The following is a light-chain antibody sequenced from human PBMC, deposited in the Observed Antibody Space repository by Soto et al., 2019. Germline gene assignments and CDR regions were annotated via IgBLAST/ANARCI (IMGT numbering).Light chain of an antibody. J-gene: IGKJ5*01. Sequence: EIVLTQSPATLSLSPGERATLSCRASQSVGSYLAWYQQKPGQAPRLLIYDASNRATGIPDRFSGSGSGTDFTLTISSLEPEDSAVYYCQQRSNWPPITFGQGTRLEIK. CDR3: QQRSNWPPIT. CDR2: DAS. CDR1: QSVGSY. V-gene: IGKV3-11*01.